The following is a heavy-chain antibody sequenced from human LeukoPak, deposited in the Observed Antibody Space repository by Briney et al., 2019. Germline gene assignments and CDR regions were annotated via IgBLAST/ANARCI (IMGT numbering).Heavy chain of an antibody. CDR3: ASEFRPGYGSGSYYNCFDY. J-gene: IGHJ4*02. CDR2: INHSGST. V-gene: IGHV4-34*01. CDR1: GGSFIGYY. Sequence: SETLSLTCAVYGGSFIGYYWSWIRQPPGKGLEWIGEINHSGSTNYNPSLKSRVTISVDTSKNQFSLKLSSVTAADTAVYYCASEFRPGYGSGSYYNCFDYWGQGTLVTVSS. D-gene: IGHD3-10*01.